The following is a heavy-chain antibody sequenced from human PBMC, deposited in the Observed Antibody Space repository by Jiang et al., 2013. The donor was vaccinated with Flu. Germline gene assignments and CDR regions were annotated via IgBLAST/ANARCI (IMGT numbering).Heavy chain of an antibody. J-gene: IGHJ4*02. V-gene: IGHV3-23*01. Sequence: SAISGSGGSTYYADSGRRAGSTISRDNSKNTLYLQMNSLRAEDTAVYYCAKVLYSYGPIDYWGQGTLVTVSS. CDR2: ISGSGGST. CDR3: AKVLYSYGPIDY. D-gene: IGHD5-18*01.